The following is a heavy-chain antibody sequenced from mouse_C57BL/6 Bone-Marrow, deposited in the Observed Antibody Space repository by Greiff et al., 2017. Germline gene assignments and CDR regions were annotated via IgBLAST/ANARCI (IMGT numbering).Heavy chain of an antibody. J-gene: IGHJ4*01. V-gene: IGHV5-17*01. CDR2: ISSGSSTI. Sequence: EVKVVESGGGLVKPGGSLKLSCAASGFTFSDYGMHWVRQAPEKGLEWVAYISSGSSTIYYADTVKGRFTISRDNAKNTLFLQMTSLRSEDTAMYYCAGGNYEREMDYWGQGTSVTGSS. CDR3: AGGNYEREMDY. CDR1: GFTFSDYG. D-gene: IGHD2-1*01.